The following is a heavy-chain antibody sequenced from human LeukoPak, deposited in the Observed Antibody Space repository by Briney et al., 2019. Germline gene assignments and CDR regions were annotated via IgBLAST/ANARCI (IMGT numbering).Heavy chain of an antibody. Sequence: GGSLRLSCAASGFTFDDYAMHWVRQAPGKGLEWVSGISWNSGSIGYADSVKGRFTISRDNAKNTLYLQMNSLRAEDTAVYYCARAYYWGQGTLVTVSS. CDR3: ARAYY. J-gene: IGHJ4*02. CDR2: ISWNSGSI. V-gene: IGHV3-9*01. CDR1: GFTFDDYA.